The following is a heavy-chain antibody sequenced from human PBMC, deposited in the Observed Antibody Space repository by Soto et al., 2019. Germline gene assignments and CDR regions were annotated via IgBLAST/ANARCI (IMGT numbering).Heavy chain of an antibody. V-gene: IGHV1-18*01. CDR1: GYTFTSYG. J-gene: IGHJ6*02. CDR2: ISAYNGNT. CDR3: ARDLGYCISTSCYFYYYYYGMDV. D-gene: IGHD2-2*03. Sequence: GASVKVSCKASGYTFTSYGISWVRQAPGQGLEWMGWISAYNGNTNYAQKLQGRVTMTTDTSTSTAYMELRSLRSDDTAVYYCARDLGYCISTSCYFYYYYYGMDVWGQGTTVTVSS.